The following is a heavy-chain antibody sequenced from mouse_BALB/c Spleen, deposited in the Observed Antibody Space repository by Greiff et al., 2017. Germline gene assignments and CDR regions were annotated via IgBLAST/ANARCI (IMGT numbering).Heavy chain of an antibody. CDR1: GYSITSDYA. CDR2: ISYSGST. V-gene: IGHV3-2*02. CDR3: ARRGIYLSHFDY. Sequence: DVKLQESGPGLVKPSQSLSLTCTVTGYSITSDYAWNWIRQFPGNKLEWMGYISYSGSTSYNPSLKSRISITRDTSKNQFFLQLNSVTTEDTATYYCARRGIYLSHFDYWGQGTTLTVSS. J-gene: IGHJ2*01. D-gene: IGHD1-1*01.